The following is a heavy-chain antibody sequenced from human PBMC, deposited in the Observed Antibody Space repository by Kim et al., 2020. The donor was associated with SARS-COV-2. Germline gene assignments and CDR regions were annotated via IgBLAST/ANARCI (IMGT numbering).Heavy chain of an antibody. V-gene: IGHV3-30*07. D-gene: IGHD3-10*01. Sequence: GRFTISRDNSKNTLYLQMNSLRAEDTAVYYCARDRDVAGSGSYYIDAFDIWGQGTMVTVSS. CDR3: ARDRDVAGSGSYYIDAFDI. J-gene: IGHJ3*02.